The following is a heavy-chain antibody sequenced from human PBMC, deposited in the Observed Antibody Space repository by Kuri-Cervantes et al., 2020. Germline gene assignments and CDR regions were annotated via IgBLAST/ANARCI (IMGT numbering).Heavy chain of an antibody. CDR3: ARAFVAHCGGDCYSWNY. Sequence: ASVKVSCKASGYTFTSYYMNWVRQAPGQGLEWMGVINPLAGSHFYSPKFQGRVTLTRDTSKNQFSLKLSSVTAADTAVYYCARAFVAHCGGDCYSWNYWGQGTLVTVSS. J-gene: IGHJ4*02. CDR2: INPLAGSH. D-gene: IGHD2-21*02. CDR1: GYTFTSYY. V-gene: IGHV1-46*01.